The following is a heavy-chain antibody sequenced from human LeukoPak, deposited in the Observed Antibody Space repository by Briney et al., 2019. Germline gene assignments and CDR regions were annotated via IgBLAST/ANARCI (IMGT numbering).Heavy chain of an antibody. Sequence: SETLSLTCTVSGGSISSYYWSWIRQPPGKGLEWIGYIYYSGSTNYNPSLKSRVTISVDTSKNQFSLKLSSVTAADTAVYYCARYKYYDILTSYLDYWGQGTLVTVSS. CDR3: ARYKYYDILTSYLDY. J-gene: IGHJ4*02. CDR1: GGSISSYY. CDR2: IYYSGST. V-gene: IGHV4-59*01. D-gene: IGHD3-9*01.